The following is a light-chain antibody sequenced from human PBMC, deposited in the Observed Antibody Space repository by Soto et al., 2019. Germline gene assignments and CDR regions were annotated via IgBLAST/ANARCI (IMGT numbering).Light chain of an antibody. V-gene: IGKV3-20*01. J-gene: IGKJ3*01. CDR2: GAS. CDR1: QSVSSSY. CDR3: QKFGSSLT. Sequence: EIELTQSPGTLSLSPGERATLSCRASQSVSSSYLAWYQQKPGQAPRLLIYGASNRATGIPDRFSGSGSGTDFTLTISRLEPEDLAVYYCQKFGSSLTFGPGTKVEIK.